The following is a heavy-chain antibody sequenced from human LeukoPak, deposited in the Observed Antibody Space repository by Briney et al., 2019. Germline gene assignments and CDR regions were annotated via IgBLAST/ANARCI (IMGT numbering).Heavy chain of an antibody. CDR2: IYYSGRT. D-gene: IGHD2-2*01. CDR3: ARDSGVVPAANDGKARLSLFDP. J-gene: IGHJ5*02. Sequence: SQSLSLTCSVSGDSIGSVTSCWGWIRPPPGKGLEWIGSIYYSGRTSYNPSLKSRVSISVDPSKNSFCLKLICVTDADPAVYYRARDSGVVPAANDGKARLSLFDPGRQGT. CDR1: GDSIGSVTSC. V-gene: IGHV4-39*07.